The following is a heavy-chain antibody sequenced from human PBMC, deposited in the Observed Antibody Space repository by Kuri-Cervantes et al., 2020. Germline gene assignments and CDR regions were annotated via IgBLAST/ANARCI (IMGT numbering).Heavy chain of an antibody. CDR1: GFTFDDYT. J-gene: IGHJ3*02. CDR2: ISWDGGST. D-gene: IGHD1-26*01. Sequence: GGSLRLSCAASGFTFDDYTMHWVRQAPGKGLEWVSLISWDGGSTYYADSVKGRFTISRDNSKNSLYLQMNSLRTEDTALYYCAKPIGALAGGIVPNRGAFDIWGRGTMVTVSS. V-gene: IGHV3-43*01. CDR3: AKPIGALAGGIVPNRGAFDI.